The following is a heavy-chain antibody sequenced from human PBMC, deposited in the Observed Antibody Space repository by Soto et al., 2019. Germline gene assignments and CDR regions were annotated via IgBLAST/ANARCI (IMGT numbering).Heavy chain of an antibody. D-gene: IGHD2-8*01. Sequence: GGSLRLSCAASGFTFSSYGMHWVRQAPGKGLEWVAVISYDGSNKYYADSVKGRFTISRDNSKNTLYLQMNSLRAEDTAVYYCAKGGSDSPYCTNGVCFLYAFDIWGQGTMVTVSS. V-gene: IGHV3-30*18. J-gene: IGHJ3*02. CDR1: GFTFSSYG. CDR2: ISYDGSNK. CDR3: AKGGSDSPYCTNGVCFLYAFDI.